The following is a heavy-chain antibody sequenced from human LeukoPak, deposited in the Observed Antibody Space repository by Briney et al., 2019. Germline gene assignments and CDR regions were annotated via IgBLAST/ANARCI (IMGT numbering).Heavy chain of an antibody. CDR2: IYYSGST. V-gene: IGHV4-39*07. Sequence: SETLSLTCTVSGASISSSNGYFWAWIRQPPGKGPDWIGYIYYSGSTYYNPSLKSRVTISVDTSKNQFSLKLSSVTAADTAVYYCASQVYRDYYDSSGYLDYWGQGTLVTVSS. J-gene: IGHJ4*02. D-gene: IGHD3-22*01. CDR1: GASISSSNGYF. CDR3: ASQVYRDYYDSSGYLDY.